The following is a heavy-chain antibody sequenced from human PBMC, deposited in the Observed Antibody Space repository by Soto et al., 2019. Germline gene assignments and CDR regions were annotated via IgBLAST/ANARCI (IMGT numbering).Heavy chain of an antibody. CDR1: GGSISSSSDY. D-gene: IGHD2-15*01. V-gene: IGHV4-39*07. CDR3: ARGATPYCSGGSCYFYFDY. J-gene: IGHJ4*02. Sequence: PSETLSLTCSVSGGSISSSSDYWGWIRQPPGKGLEWIGSIYYSGNTYYNPSLKSRVTISVDTSKNQFSLKLSSVTAADTAVYYCARGATPYCSGGSCYFYFDYWGQGTLVTVSS. CDR2: IYYSGNT.